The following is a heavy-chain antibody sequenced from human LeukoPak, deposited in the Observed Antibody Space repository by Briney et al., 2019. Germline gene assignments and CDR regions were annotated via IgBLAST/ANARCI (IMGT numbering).Heavy chain of an antibody. V-gene: IGHV4-39*07. CDR3: ARIEYGDFLGHYYYMDV. Sequence: SETLSLTCTVSGGSLSSTSHYWGWIRLPPGKGLEWIGSVHSSGSTFYTPSLKSRVTVSIDTSKNQFSLKVRSVTAADTAVYYCARIEYGDFLGHYYYMDVWGKGTTVTVSS. D-gene: IGHD4-17*01. J-gene: IGHJ6*03. CDR2: VHSSGST. CDR1: GGSLSSTSHY.